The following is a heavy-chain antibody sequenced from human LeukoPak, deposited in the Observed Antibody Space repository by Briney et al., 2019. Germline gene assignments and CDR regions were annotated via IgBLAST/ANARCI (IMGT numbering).Heavy chain of an antibody. CDR1: GGSISSYY. J-gene: IGHJ4*02. Sequence: PSETLSLNCTVSGGSISSYYWSWIHQPAQKGLEWIAYIYASGSANYHPSLKSRVTISLDTSENHVSLRLTSVTAEDTAVYYCAREAPGGSGWTYFDYWGQGSLVTVSS. V-gene: IGHV4-4*07. CDR2: IYASGSA. D-gene: IGHD6-19*01. CDR3: AREAPGGSGWTYFDY.